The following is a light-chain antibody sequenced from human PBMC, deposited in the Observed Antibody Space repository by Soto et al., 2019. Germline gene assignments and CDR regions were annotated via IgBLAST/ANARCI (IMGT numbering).Light chain of an antibody. CDR1: SSDVGGYNY. V-gene: IGLV2-14*01. Sequence: QSVLTQPASVSWSPGQSITISCTGTSSDVGGYNYVSWYQQHPGKAPKLMIYEVSNRPSGVSNRFSGSKSGNTASLTISGLQAEDEADYYCSSYTSSSTFPYVFGTGTKVTVL. CDR3: SSYTSSSTFPYV. J-gene: IGLJ1*01. CDR2: EVS.